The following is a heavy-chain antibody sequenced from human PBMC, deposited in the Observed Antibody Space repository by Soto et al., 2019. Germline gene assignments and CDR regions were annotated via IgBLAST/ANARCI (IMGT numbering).Heavy chain of an antibody. V-gene: IGHV4-39*01. J-gene: IGHJ3*02. CDR3: ASYFPRDGYTNRHAFDI. D-gene: IGHD5-12*01. CDR2: IYYSGST. CDR1: GGSISSSSYY. Sequence: PSETLSLTCTVSGGSISSSSYYWGWIRQPPGKGLEWIGSIYYSGSTYYNPSLKSRVTISVDTSKNQFSLKLSSVTAADTAVYYCASYFPRDGYTNRHAFDIWGQGTMVTVSS.